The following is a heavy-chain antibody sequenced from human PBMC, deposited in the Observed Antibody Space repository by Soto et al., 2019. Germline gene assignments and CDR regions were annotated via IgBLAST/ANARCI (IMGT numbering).Heavy chain of an antibody. CDR2: IYSGGDT. D-gene: IGHD2-2*01. V-gene: IGHV3-53*01. Sequence: GGSLRLSCAASGFAVSSNFMNWVRQAPGKGLEWVSVIYSGGDTYYADSVKGRFTISRDNSKNTLFLQMNSLRAEDTAVYYCARGTSSTSPLLVWGQGTLVTASS. CDR3: ARGTSSTSPLLV. J-gene: IGHJ4*02. CDR1: GFAVSSNF.